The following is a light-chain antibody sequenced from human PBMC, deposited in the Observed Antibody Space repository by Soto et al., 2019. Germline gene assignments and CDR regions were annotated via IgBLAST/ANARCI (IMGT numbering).Light chain of an antibody. CDR3: QQYSNWPPLYT. CDR1: QSVSSY. Sequence: EIVMTQSPATLSVSPGERATLSCRASQSVSSYLAWYQQKPGLPPRLLIYDASTRATGIPDRFSGSGSGTDFTLTLSSLHSEDVAVYYCQQYSNWPPLYTFGRGTKLEIK. V-gene: IGKV3-15*01. CDR2: DAS. J-gene: IGKJ2*01.